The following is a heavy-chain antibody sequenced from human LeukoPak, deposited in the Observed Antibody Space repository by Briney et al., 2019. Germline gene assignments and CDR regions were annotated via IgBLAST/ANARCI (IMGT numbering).Heavy chain of an antibody. CDR3: ASLWSMEEVDY. CDR2: INTNTGNP. V-gene: IGHV7-4-1*02. D-gene: IGHD2-8*01. J-gene: IGHJ4*02. Sequence: ASVKVSCKASGYTFTSYAMNWVRQAPGQGLEWMGWINTNTGNPTYAQGFTGRFVLSLDTSVSTAYLQISSLKAEDTAVYYCASLWSMEEVDYWGQGTLVTVSS. CDR1: GYTFTSYA.